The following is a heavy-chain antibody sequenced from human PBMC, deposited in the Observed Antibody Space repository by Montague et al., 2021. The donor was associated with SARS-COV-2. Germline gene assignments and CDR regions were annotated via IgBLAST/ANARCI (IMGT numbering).Heavy chain of an antibody. J-gene: IGHJ4*02. CDR2: MKQDGRAK. V-gene: IGHV3-7*03. D-gene: IGHD3-22*01. Sequence: SLRLSCAASGFTFSTYWMRWVRQAPGKGLEWVAGMKQDGRAKYYVDSVKGRFTISRDNAKSSLYLEMNSLRAEDTAVYYCARDEGSHSIYYFDSSGYYDYWGQGTPVTVSS. CDR3: ARDEGSHSIYYFDSSGYYDY. CDR1: GFTFSTYW.